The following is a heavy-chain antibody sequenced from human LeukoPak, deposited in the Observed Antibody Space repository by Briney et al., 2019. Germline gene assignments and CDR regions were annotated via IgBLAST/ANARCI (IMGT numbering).Heavy chain of an antibody. CDR2: IWHDGSAE. D-gene: IGHD6-19*01. J-gene: IGHJ4*02. V-gene: IGHV3-33*07. Sequence: QPGGPLRLSCAASGVIFRNYGMYWVRQAPGKGREWVAVIWHDGSAEFYADSVKGRFSISRDDSKNTVYLQMNSLRVEDTALYYCARDSRGGWSGYFDLWGQGIVVTVSS. CDR1: GVIFRNYG. CDR3: ARDSRGGWSGYFDL.